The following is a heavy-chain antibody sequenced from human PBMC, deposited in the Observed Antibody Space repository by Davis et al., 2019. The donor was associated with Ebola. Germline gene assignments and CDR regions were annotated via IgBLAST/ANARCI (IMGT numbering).Heavy chain of an antibody. V-gene: IGHV4-39*07. J-gene: IGHJ6*03. Sequence: PSETLSLTCTVSGGSISSNTDYWGWIRQPPGKGLEWIGSIYYSGSTHYNPSLKSRVTISVDTSKNQFSLKLSSVTAADTAVYYCARGSYYMDVWGKGTTVTVSS. CDR1: GGSISSNTDY. CDR3: ARGSYYMDV. CDR2: IYYSGST.